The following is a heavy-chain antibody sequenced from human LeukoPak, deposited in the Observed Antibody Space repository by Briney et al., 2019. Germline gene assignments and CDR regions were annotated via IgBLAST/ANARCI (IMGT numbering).Heavy chain of an antibody. Sequence: GGSLRLSCAASGFTFSDYYMSWFRQAPGKGLEWVSYISSSGSTIYYADSVKGRFTISRDNAKNSLYLQMNSLRAEDTAVYYCGRKFGSGWYDSFDIWGQGTMVTVSS. V-gene: IGHV3-11*01. CDR2: ISSSGSTI. D-gene: IGHD6-19*01. CDR1: GFTFSDYY. J-gene: IGHJ3*02. CDR3: GRKFGSGWYDSFDI.